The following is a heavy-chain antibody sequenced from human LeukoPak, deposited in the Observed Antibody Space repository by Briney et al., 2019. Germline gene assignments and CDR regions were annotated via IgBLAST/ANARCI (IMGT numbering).Heavy chain of an antibody. CDR1: GYTFTSYY. Sequence: ASVKVSCKASGYTFTSYYMHWVRQAPGQGLEWMGWISAYNGNTNYAQKLQGRVTMTTDTSTSTAYMELRSLRSDDTAVYYCARDTPEPRSFDYWGQGTLDTVSS. CDR3: ARDTPEPRSFDY. J-gene: IGHJ4*02. CDR2: ISAYNGNT. D-gene: IGHD1-14*01. V-gene: IGHV1-18*04.